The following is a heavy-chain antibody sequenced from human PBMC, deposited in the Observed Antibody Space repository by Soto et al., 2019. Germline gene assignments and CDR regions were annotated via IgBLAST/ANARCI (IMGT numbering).Heavy chain of an antibody. V-gene: IGHV4-34*01. CDR3: ARGTTPIVVVVAAYFDY. CDR2: INHSGST. J-gene: IGHJ4*02. D-gene: IGHD2-15*01. Sequence: QVQLQQWGAGLLKPSETLSLTCAVYGGSFSGYYWSWIRQPPGKGLEWIGEINHSGSTNYNPSLKSRVTISVDTSKNQFSLKLSSVTAADTAVYYCARGTTPIVVVVAAYFDYWGQGTLVTVSS. CDR1: GGSFSGYY.